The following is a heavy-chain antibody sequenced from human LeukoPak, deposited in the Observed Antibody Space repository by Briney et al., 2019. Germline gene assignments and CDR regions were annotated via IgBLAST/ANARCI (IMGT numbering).Heavy chain of an antibody. V-gene: IGHV1-69*04. J-gene: IGHJ4*02. CDR2: IIPVLGIA. CDR3: ARDDPQWREHDY. Sequence: SVKDSCKASGGTFSSYAISWVRQAPGQGLEWMGRIIPVLGIANYAQKFQGRVTITADKSTSTAYMELSSLRSEDTAVYYCARDDPQWREHDYWGQGTLVTVSS. CDR1: GGTFSSYA. D-gene: IGHD6-19*01.